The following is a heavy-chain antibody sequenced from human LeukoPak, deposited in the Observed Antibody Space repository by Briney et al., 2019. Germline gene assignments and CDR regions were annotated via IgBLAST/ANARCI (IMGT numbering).Heavy chain of an antibody. D-gene: IGHD6-19*01. J-gene: IGHJ5*02. Sequence: GGSLRLSCAASGFTFSSYSMNWVRQAPGKGLEWVSSISSSSSYIYYADSVKGRFTISRDDAKNSLYLQMNSLRAEDTAVYYCARSGGSGWYWFDPWGQGTLVTVSS. V-gene: IGHV3-21*01. CDR3: ARSGGSGWYWFDP. CDR1: GFTFSSYS. CDR2: ISSSSSYI.